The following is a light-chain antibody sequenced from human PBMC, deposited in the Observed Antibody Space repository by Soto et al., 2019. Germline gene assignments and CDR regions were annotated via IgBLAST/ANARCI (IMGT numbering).Light chain of an antibody. V-gene: IGKV3D-20*02. J-gene: IGKJ5*01. Sequence: EIVLTQSPGTLSLSPGERATLSCRASQSVSSSYLAWYQQKPGQAPRLLIYGASRRATGIPDRFSGSGSGSDFTLTISRLEPEDFAVYYCQQRSNWPPGITFGQGTRLEIK. CDR1: QSVSSSY. CDR2: GAS. CDR3: QQRSNWPPGIT.